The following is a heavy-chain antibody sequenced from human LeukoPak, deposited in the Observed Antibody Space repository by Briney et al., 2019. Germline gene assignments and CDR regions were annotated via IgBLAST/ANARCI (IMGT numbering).Heavy chain of an antibody. CDR1: GFTFSSYA. V-gene: IGHV3-23*01. D-gene: IGHD3-10*01. CDR3: AKAEGGTVRGYYFDY. Sequence: TGGSLRLSCAASGFTFSSYAMSWVRQAPGKGLEWVSAISGSGGSTYYADSVKGRFTISRDNSKNTLYLQMNSLRAEDTAVYYCAKAEGGTVRGYYFDYWGQGTLVTVSS. CDR2: ISGSGGST. J-gene: IGHJ4*02.